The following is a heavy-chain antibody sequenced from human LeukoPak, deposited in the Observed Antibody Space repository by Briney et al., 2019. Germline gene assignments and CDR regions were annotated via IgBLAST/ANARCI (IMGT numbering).Heavy chain of an antibody. J-gene: IGHJ5*02. CDR3: TRPQSSITIFGVVIAYNWFDP. V-gene: IGHV3-49*04. Sequence: PGRSLRLSCTASGFTFGDYAMSWVRQAPGPGLEAVGFIRSKAYGGTTEYAASVKGRFTISRDDSKSIAYLQMNSLKTEDTAVYYCTRPQSSITIFGVVIAYNWFDPWGQGTLVTVSS. D-gene: IGHD3-3*01. CDR1: GFTFGDYA. CDR2: IRSKAYGGTT.